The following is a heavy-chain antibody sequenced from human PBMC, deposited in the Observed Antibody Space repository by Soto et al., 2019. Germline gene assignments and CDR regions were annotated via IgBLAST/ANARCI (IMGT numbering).Heavy chain of an antibody. J-gene: IGHJ3*02. CDR3: ARVWYDGNPGAFDI. V-gene: IGHV1-18*01. Sequence: QGQLVQSVGEVKKPGASLKVSCKASGYNFILHGISWVRQAPGQGLEWMGWISAYNGNTNYAQNFQDRVTMTTDPSTSTVNMELRSLRSDDTAVYYCARVWYDGNPGAFDIWGQGTKVTVSS. CDR2: ISAYNGNT. D-gene: IGHD3-10*01. CDR1: GYNFILHG.